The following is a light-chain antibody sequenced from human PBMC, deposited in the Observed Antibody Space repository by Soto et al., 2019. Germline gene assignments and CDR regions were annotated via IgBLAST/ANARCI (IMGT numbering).Light chain of an antibody. J-gene: IGLJ1*01. CDR1: SSDVGGYNY. CDR3: SSYTSSSTYV. CDR2: DVS. V-gene: IGLV2-14*01. Sequence: QPALTQPASVSGSPGQSITISCTGTSSDVGGYNYVSWYQQHPGKAPKLMIYDVSNRPSGVSNRFSGSKSGNTASLTISGLQAEDEADYYCSSYTSSSTYVFGTGTKVTVL.